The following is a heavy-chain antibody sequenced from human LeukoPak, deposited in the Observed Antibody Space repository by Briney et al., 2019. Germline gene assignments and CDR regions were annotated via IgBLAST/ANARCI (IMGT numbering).Heavy chain of an antibody. CDR3: ARHAVMTTVTTHLNWFDP. CDR2: IYYSGST. Sequence: SETLSLTCTVSGGSISSSSYYWGWIRQPPGKGLEWIGSIYYSGSTYYNPSLKSRVTISVDTSKNQFSLKLSSVTAADTAVYYCARHAVMTTVTTHLNWFDPWGQGTLVTVSS. D-gene: IGHD4-11*01. J-gene: IGHJ5*02. V-gene: IGHV4-39*01. CDR1: GGSISSSSYY.